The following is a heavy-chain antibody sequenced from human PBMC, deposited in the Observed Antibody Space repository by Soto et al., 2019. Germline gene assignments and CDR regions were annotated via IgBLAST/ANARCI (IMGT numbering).Heavy chain of an antibody. Sequence: ASVKVSCKASGGTFSSYAISWVRQAPGQGLEWMGGIIPIFGTANYAQKFQGRVTITADESTSTAYMELSSLRSEDTAVYYCARGPTVVTPFDYWGQGTLVTVSS. CDR2: IIPIFGTA. D-gene: IGHD4-17*01. CDR3: ARGPTVVTPFDY. CDR1: GGTFSSYA. V-gene: IGHV1-69*13. J-gene: IGHJ4*02.